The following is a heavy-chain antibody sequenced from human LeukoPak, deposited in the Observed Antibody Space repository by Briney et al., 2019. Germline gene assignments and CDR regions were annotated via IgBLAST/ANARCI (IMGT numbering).Heavy chain of an antibody. CDR1: GFTFRTYG. CDR2: ISYDGSNE. D-gene: IGHD3-10*02. CDR3: AKSRVRGVYYFDY. Sequence: GGSLRLSCAASGFTFRTYGMNWVRQAPGKGLEWVAIISYDGSNEDYADSVKGRFTISRDNSKNTLYLQLNSLRAEDSAVYYCAKSRVRGVYYFDYWGQGTLVTVSS. V-gene: IGHV3-30*18. J-gene: IGHJ4*02.